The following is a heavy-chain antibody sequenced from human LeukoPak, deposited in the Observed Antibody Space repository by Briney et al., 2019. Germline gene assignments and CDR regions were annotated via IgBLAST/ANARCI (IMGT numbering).Heavy chain of an antibody. Sequence: ASVKVSCKASGHTFTGYYMHWVRQAPGQGLEWMGWINPNSGGTNYAQKFQGRVTMTRDTSISTAYMELSRLRSDDTAVYYCARDGDFWSGFNWFDPWGQGTLVTVSS. CDR3: ARDGDFWSGFNWFDP. V-gene: IGHV1-2*02. J-gene: IGHJ5*02. CDR1: GHTFTGYY. CDR2: INPNSGGT. D-gene: IGHD3-3*01.